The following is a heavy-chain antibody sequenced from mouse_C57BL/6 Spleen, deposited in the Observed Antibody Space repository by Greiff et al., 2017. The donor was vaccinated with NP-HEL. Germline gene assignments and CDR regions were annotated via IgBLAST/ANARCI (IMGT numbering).Heavy chain of an antibody. J-gene: IGHJ4*01. CDR1: GYTFTSYW. V-gene: IGHV1-64*01. Sequence: VQLQQPGAELVKPGASVKLSCKASGYTFTSYWMHWVKQRPGQGLEWIGMIHPNSGSTNYNEKFKSKATLTVDKSSSTAYMQLSSLTSEDSAVYYCARGGSYGNCDYAMDYWGQGTSVTVSS. D-gene: IGHD2-1*01. CDR2: IHPNSGST. CDR3: ARGGSYGNCDYAMDY.